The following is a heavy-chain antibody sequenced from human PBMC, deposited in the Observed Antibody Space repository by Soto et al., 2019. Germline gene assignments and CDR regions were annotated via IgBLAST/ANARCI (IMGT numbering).Heavy chain of an antibody. V-gene: IGHV3-74*01. Sequence: EVQLVESGGGLVQPGGSLRLSCAASGFTFSSYWMHWVRQAPGKGLVWVSRINSDGSSTCYADSVKGRFTISRDNAKNTLYLQMNSLRAEDTAVYFCALGAGALGYFDYWGQGTLVTVSS. CDR3: ALGAGALGYFDY. J-gene: IGHJ4*02. CDR1: GFTFSSYW. CDR2: INSDGSST. D-gene: IGHD1-26*01.